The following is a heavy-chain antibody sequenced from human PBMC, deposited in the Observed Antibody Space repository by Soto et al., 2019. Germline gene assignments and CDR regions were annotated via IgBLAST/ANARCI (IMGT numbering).Heavy chain of an antibody. D-gene: IGHD6-13*01. CDR3: ARLGRYSTSWYGY. Sequence: GESLKISCKGSGYSFTSYWIGWARQMPGKGLEWMGIIYPGDSDTRYNPSFQGQVTISADKSINTAYLQWSSLEASDTAMYYCARLGRYSTSWYGYWGQGTLVTVSS. J-gene: IGHJ4*02. CDR2: IYPGDSDT. V-gene: IGHV5-51*01. CDR1: GYSFTSYW.